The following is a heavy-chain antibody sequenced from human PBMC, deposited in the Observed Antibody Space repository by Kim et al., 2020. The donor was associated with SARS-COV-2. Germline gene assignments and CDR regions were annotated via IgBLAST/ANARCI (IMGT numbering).Heavy chain of an antibody. CDR1: GFTFSSYW. CDR3: ARLGLYYDILTGYQTYVMGV. J-gene: IGHJ6*02. D-gene: IGHD3-9*01. CDR2: IKQDGSEK. V-gene: IGHV3-7*01. Sequence: GGSLRLSCAASGFTFSSYWMSWVRQAPGKGLEWVANIKQDGSEKYYVDSVKGRFTISRDNAENSLYLQMNSLRAEDTAFYYCARLGLYYDILTGYQTYVMGVWGQGTTVTVSS.